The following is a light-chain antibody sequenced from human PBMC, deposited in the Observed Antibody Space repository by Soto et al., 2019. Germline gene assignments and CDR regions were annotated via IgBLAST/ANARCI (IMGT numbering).Light chain of an antibody. CDR2: NAS. Sequence: EIVLTQSPATLSLSPGERATLSCRASQTVGNYLAWYQQKPGQVPRLLIYNASNRATGVPVRFSGSGSGTEFTLTIRRLEPEDFAVYYCQQRGNWPLPWTFGQGAKVEI. J-gene: IGKJ1*01. V-gene: IGKV3-11*01. CDR3: QQRGNWPLPWT. CDR1: QTVGNY.